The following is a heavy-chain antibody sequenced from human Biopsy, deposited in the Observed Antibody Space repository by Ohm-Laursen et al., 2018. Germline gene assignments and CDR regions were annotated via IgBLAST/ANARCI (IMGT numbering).Heavy chain of an antibody. CDR1: GGTFSNYG. CDR3: ATKLTGYFHH. Sequence: SVKVSCKAPGGTFSNYGVNWVRQAPGQGLEWLGGNIPILGTGNYAQKFQDRVMVAADTSTSTATMELRSLRSDDTAVYYCATKLTGYFHHWGQGTQVIVSS. D-gene: IGHD3-9*01. V-gene: IGHV1-69*06. CDR2: NIPILGTG. J-gene: IGHJ1*01.